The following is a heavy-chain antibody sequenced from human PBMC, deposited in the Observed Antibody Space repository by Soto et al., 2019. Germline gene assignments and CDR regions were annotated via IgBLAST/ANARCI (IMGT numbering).Heavy chain of an antibody. D-gene: IGHD3-10*01. V-gene: IGHV2-5*02. CDR3: AHSRNLITEDAQVGDFDY. Sequence: QITLKESGPTQVKPTQTLTLTCSFSGFSLNTDGEGVGWVRQPPGEALEWLALIYWDDDERYSPSLKPRLTSTKDPSKNQVVLIMPNMDPVDTATYYCAHSRNLITEDAQVGDFDYWGQGTLVTVSS. CDR2: IYWDDDE. J-gene: IGHJ4*02. CDR1: GFSLNTDGEG.